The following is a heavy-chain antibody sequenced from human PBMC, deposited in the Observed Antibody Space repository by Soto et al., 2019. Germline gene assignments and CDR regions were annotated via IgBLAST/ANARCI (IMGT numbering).Heavy chain of an antibody. V-gene: IGHV5-10-1*03. D-gene: IGHD2-2*02. J-gene: IGHJ5*02. Sequence: EVQLVQSGAEVKKPGESLRISCKGSGYSFTSYWISWVRQMPGKGLEWMGRIDPSDSYTNYIPSFQGHVTISADKSISTAYLQWSSLKASDTAMYYCARHLLDIVVVPAATPKNWFDPWGQGTLVTVSS. CDR2: IDPSDSYT. CDR3: ARHLLDIVVVPAATPKNWFDP. CDR1: GYSFTSYW.